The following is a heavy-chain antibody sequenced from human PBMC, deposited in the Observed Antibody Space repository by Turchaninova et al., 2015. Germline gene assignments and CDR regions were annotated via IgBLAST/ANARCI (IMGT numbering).Heavy chain of an antibody. CDR1: GGSFSGYY. V-gene: IGHV4-34*01. Sequence: QVQLQQWGAGLLKPSETLSLTCAVYGGSFSGYYWSWIRQPPGTGLEWIGEINHSGSTNHNPSLKSRVTISVDTSKNQFSLKLSSVTAADTAVYYCARWAGSGSLEYFQHWGQGTLVTVSS. CDR2: INHSGST. J-gene: IGHJ1*01. CDR3: ARWAGSGSLEYFQH. D-gene: IGHD6-25*01.